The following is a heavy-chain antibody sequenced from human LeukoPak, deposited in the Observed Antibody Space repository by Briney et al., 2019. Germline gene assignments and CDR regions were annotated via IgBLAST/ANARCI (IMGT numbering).Heavy chain of an antibody. V-gene: IGHV4-59*01. J-gene: IGHJ4*02. D-gene: IGHD6-25*01. CDR2: IFYTGSA. CDR3: ARTDLRKAAADY. CDR1: GGSITSYY. Sequence: SETLSLTCTVSGGSITSYYWSWFRQPPGKGLEWIGYIFYTGSANYNPSLKSRVTMSADTSKNQFSLRLGSVTAADTAVYFCARTDLRKAAADYWGQGNLVTVSS.